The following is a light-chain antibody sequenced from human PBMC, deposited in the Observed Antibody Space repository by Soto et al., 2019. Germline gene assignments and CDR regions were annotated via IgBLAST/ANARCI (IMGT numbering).Light chain of an antibody. CDR3: QQYGSSPWT. J-gene: IGKJ1*01. CDR1: QSITNNY. CDR2: LAS. V-gene: IGKV3-20*01. Sequence: EIVLTQSPGTLSLSLGERATLSCRASQSITNNYLAWYQQKPGQALRLLIYLASNRAAGIPDRFSGSGSGADFTLTINMLEPEDFAVYHCQQYGSSPWTFGQGTKVDIK.